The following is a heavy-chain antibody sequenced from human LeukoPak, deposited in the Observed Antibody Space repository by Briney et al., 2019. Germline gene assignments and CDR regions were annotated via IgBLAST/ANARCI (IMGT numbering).Heavy chain of an antibody. CDR3: AKALIAARLISLPGDY. D-gene: IGHD6-6*01. Sequence: GGXXXLSCAASGFTFSSYGMHWVRQAPGKGLEWVAFIRYDGSNKYYADSVKGRFTISRDNSKNTLYLQMNSLRAEDTAVYYCAKALIAARLISLPGDYWGQGTLVTVSS. J-gene: IGHJ4*02. CDR2: IRYDGSNK. V-gene: IGHV3-30*02. CDR1: GFTFSSYG.